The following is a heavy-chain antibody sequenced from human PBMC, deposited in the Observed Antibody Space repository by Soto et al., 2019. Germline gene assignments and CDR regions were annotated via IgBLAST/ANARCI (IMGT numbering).Heavy chain of an antibody. D-gene: IGHD2-21*01. J-gene: IGHJ6*02. CDR3: ARDVVYYGMDV. CDR2: IYYSGST. Sequence: SETLSLTCTVSGGSISSGGYYWSWIRQHPGKGLEWIGYIYYSGSTYYNPSLKNRVTISVDTSKNQFSLKLSSVTAADTAVYYCARDVVYYGMDVWGQGTTVTVSS. CDR1: GGSISSGGYY. V-gene: IGHV4-31*03.